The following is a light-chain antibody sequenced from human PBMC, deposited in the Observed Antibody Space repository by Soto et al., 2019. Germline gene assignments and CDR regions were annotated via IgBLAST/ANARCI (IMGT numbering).Light chain of an antibody. CDR3: CSYTRTSNHYF. V-gene: IGLV2-14*01. J-gene: IGLJ1*01. CDR1: SSGIGGYDY. CDR2: DVR. Sequence: QSALAKPASVSGSPGQSMTISCTGTSSGIGGYDYVSWYLQRPGKAPKLLIYDVRYRTSGVYNLFSGSNSGNTASLTISGLXAQDEADYYWCSYTRTSNHYFFGSGTKVTVL.